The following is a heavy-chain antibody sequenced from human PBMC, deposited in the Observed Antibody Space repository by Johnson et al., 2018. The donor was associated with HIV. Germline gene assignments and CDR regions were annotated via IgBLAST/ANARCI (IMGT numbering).Heavy chain of an antibody. J-gene: IGHJ3*02. CDR3: AKALNYCTGCVCDAFDI. V-gene: IGHV3-30*18. CDR1: GFTFSSYG. CDR2: ISYDGSNK. D-gene: IGHD2-8*02. Sequence: QVQLVESGGGVVQPGRSLRLSCAASGFTFSSYGMHWVRQAPGKGLEWVAVISYDGSNKYYADSVKGRFTISRYNSKNTLYLQMNSLRAEDTAVYYCAKALNYCTGCVCDAFDIWGQGTMVTVSS.